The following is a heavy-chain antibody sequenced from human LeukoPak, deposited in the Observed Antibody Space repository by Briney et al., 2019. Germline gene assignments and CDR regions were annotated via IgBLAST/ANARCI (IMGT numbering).Heavy chain of an antibody. J-gene: IGHJ6*02. CDR3: AGWPDYYYYYGLDV. CDR1: GGSISSYY. CDR2: IYYSGST. V-gene: IGHV4-59*01. D-gene: IGHD2-15*01. Sequence: PSETLSLTCTVSGGSISSYYWSWIRQPPGKGLEWIGYIYYSGSTNYNPSLKSRVTISVDTSKNQFSLKLSSVTAADTAVYYCAGWPDYYYYYGLDVWGQGTTVTVSS.